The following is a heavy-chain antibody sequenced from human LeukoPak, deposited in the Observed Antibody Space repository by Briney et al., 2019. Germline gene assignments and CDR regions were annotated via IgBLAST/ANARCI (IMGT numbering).Heavy chain of an antibody. V-gene: IGHV4-59*12. CDR1: GASISSYY. J-gene: IGHJ6*04. CDR2: ISYSGST. CDR3: ARCRGMVWGVIGMDV. Sequence: SETLSHTCTVSGASISSYYWSWIRQPPGKGLEWIGYISYSGSTNYNPSLKSRVTISVDTSKNQFSLKLSSVTAADTAVYYCARCRGMVWGVIGMDVWGKGTTVTVSS. D-gene: IGHD3-10*01.